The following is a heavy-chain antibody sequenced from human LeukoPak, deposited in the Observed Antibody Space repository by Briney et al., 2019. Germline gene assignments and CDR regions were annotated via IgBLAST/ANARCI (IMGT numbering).Heavy chain of an antibody. J-gene: IGHJ3*02. CDR1: GGSISSTSYY. CDR2: INYRGTT. V-gene: IGHV4-39*07. Sequence: SETLSLTCTVSGGSISSTSYYWGWIRQPPGTGLKWIGSINYRGTTYYNPSLKSRVTISVDTSKNQFSVKLSSTTAADTAVYYCARDPRYYGSGDAFDIWGQGTMVTVSS. D-gene: IGHD3-10*01. CDR3: ARDPRYYGSGDAFDI.